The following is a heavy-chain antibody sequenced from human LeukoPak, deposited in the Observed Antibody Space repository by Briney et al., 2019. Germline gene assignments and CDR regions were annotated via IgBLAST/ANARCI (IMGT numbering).Heavy chain of an antibody. J-gene: IGHJ3*02. D-gene: IGHD1-1*01. CDR3: ARDSVERRPGFDI. V-gene: IGHV1-2*02. CDR2: INPNSGAT. Sequence: GASVKVSCKASGYTFTGYWMQWVRQAPGQGLEWMGWINPNSGATDYARKFQGRVTMTRDTSISTAYMELSRLTSDDTAVYYCARDSVERRPGFDIWGPGTMVTVSS. CDR1: GYTFTGYW.